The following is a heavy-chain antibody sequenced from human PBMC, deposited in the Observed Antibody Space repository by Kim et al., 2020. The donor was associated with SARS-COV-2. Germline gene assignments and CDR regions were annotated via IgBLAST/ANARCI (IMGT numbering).Heavy chain of an antibody. Sequence: GGSLRLSCAASGFTFSDYVMSWVRQAPGKGLEWVSTFGNNGGSTFYADSVKGRFTISRDNSKNTLYLQMNILRAEDTAVYYCAKRGSGSPPPIWDWGQGTLVTVSS. CDR2: FGNNGGST. D-gene: IGHD1-26*01. J-gene: IGHJ4*02. CDR3: AKRGSGSPPPIWD. CDR1: GFTFSDYV. V-gene: IGHV3-23*01.